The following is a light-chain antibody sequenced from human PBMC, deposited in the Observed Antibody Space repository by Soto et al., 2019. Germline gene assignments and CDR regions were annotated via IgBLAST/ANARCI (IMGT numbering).Light chain of an antibody. CDR3: NSYTSSTIYG. V-gene: IGLV2-14*01. CDR1: SSDVGGYDH. Sequence: QSVLTQPASVSGSPGQSITISCTGTSSDVGGYDHVAWYQQHPGKAPKLMIYEVNNRPSGISNRFSGSKSGNTASLTISGLQAEDEADYYCNSYTSSTIYGFGTGTKVTVL. CDR2: EVN. J-gene: IGLJ1*01.